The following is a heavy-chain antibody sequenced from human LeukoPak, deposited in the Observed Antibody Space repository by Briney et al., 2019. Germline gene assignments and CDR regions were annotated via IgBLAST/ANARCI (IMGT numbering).Heavy chain of an antibody. D-gene: IGHD2-2*01. CDR1: GVSFSGYY. Sequence: PSETLSLTCAVYGVSFSGYYWSWIRQPPGAGLEWIGEINPSGSTNYNPTLESRITISVDTSKNQFSLTLSSVAAADTAVYYCARGXXXIIXPAARRPHTFDIWGRGTMVTVSS. J-gene: IGHJ3*02. CDR2: INPSGST. V-gene: IGHV4-34*01. CDR3: ARGXXXIIXPAARRPHTFDI.